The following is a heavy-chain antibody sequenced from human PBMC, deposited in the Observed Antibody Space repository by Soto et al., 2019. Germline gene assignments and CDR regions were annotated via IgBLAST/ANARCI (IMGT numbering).Heavy chain of an antibody. V-gene: IGHV4-4*08. J-gene: IGHJ6*02. Sequence: QVQLQESGPGLVKPSETLSLTCTMSGGSIMDSYYSWIRQPPGKGLEWIGYMYWSGTTNHNPSLKSRVTMSVEKSKNQFSLKLTSVTAADTAVYYCAKEGQFYTGMDVWGQGTTVTVSS. CDR2: MYWSGTT. CDR1: GGSIMDSY. CDR3: AKEGQFYTGMDV. D-gene: IGHD3-3*01.